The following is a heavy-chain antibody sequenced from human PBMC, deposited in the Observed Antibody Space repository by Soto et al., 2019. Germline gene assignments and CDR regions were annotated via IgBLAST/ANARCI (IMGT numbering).Heavy chain of an antibody. D-gene: IGHD3-22*01. CDR2: IIPIFGTA. Sequence: GASVKVSCKASGGTFSSYAISWVRQAPGQGLEWMGGIIPIFGTANYAQKFQGRVTTTADESTSTAYMELSSLRSEDTAVYYCARCEVVVVINYYYYYGMDVWGQGTTVTVSS. CDR3: ARCEVVVVINYYYYYGMDV. V-gene: IGHV1-69*13. J-gene: IGHJ6*02. CDR1: GGTFSSYA.